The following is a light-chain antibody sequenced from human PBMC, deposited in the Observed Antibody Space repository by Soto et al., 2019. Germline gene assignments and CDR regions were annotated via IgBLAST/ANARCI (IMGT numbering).Light chain of an antibody. J-gene: IGKJ3*01. CDR1: ETVTGKY. CDR2: AAS. Sequence: EIVLTQSPGTLSLSPGDRATLSCRASETVTGKYLAWYQQKAGQAPRLLIFAASNRATGIPDRFSGSGSGTDFTLTISRLEPEDFAVYFCQQYNGSPFTFGPGTKVDIK. V-gene: IGKV3-20*01. CDR3: QQYNGSPFT.